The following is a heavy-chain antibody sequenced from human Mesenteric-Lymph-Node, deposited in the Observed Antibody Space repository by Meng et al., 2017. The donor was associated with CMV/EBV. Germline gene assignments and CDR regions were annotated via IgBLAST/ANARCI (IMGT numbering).Heavy chain of an antibody. CDR2: IYWDDDK. V-gene: IGHV2-5*02. CDR1: WFSLSTSGVG. D-gene: IGHD6-13*01. CDR3: AHSSGIAAAGPFYFDY. Sequence: QITLKESGPTLGKPTQTLTLTCTFSWFSLSTSGVGVGWIRQPPGKALEWLALIYWDDDKRYSPSLKSRLTITKDTSKNQVVLTMTNMDPVDTATYYCAHSSGIAAAGPFYFDYWGQGTLVTVSS. J-gene: IGHJ4*02.